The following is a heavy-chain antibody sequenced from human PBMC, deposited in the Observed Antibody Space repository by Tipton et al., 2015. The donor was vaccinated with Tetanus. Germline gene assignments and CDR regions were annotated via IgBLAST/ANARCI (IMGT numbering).Heavy chain of an antibody. J-gene: IGHJ4*02. Sequence: SLRLSCAASGFTFSDYYMNWVRQAPGKGLEWVSSISSSSTIYYADSVKGRFTISRDNAKNSLCLQMNSLRAEDTAVYYCARGLCTSSSCPKHYFDYWGQGTLVTVSS. CDR1: GFTFSDYY. CDR2: ISSSSTI. D-gene: IGHD2-2*01. V-gene: IGHV3-69-1*01. CDR3: ARGLCTSSSCPKHYFDY.